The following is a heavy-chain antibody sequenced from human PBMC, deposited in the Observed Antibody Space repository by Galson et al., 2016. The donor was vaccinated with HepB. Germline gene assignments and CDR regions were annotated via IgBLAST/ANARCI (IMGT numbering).Heavy chain of an antibody. V-gene: IGHV3-23*01. CDR2: IRGSGEHI. CDR3: AKGSIWVSAALYGMDV. J-gene: IGHJ6*02. Sequence: SLRLSCAASGFRFSGYAMTWVRQAPGTGLEWVSGIRGSGEHIYYADNVKGRFPISRDNSKTTLYVQMTSLRVEDTAVYYCAKGSIWVSAALYGMDVWGQGTTVTVSS. D-gene: IGHD2-21*01. CDR1: GFRFSGYA.